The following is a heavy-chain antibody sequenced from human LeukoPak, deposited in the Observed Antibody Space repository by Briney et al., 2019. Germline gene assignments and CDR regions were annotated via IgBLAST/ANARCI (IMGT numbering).Heavy chain of an antibody. Sequence: PGGSLRLSCAASGFTFSSYSMNWVRQAPGKGLEWVSSISSSSSYIYYADSVKGRFTISRDNAKNSLYLQMNSLRAEDTAVYYCARDPGGTFDYYYMDVWGKGTTVTVSS. V-gene: IGHV3-21*01. CDR1: GFTFSSYS. CDR2: ISSSSSYI. CDR3: ARDPGGTFDYYYMDV. D-gene: IGHD2/OR15-2a*01. J-gene: IGHJ6*03.